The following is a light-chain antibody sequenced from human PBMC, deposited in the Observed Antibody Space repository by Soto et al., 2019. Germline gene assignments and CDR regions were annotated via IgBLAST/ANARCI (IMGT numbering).Light chain of an antibody. V-gene: IGKV3-15*01. CDR3: QHYNNWPPWT. Sequence: EIVMTQSPATLSVSPGETATLSCRASQRVSSDLAWYQQRPGQAPRLLIFGASTRATGIPARFSGRGSGTEFTLTISSLQSEDFAVYYCQHYNNWPPWTFGPGTKVEIK. CDR1: QRVSSD. CDR2: GAS. J-gene: IGKJ1*01.